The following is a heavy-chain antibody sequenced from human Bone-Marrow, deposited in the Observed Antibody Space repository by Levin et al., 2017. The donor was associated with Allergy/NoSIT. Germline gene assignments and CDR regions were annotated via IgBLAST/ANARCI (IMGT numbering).Heavy chain of an antibody. CDR1: GFTFDMYA. CDR2: IFASGGHT. D-gene: IGHD3-3*01. CDR3: ADFVDYGDN. V-gene: IGHV3-23*01. Sequence: QPGGSLRLSCAASGFTFDMYAMSWVRQAPGRGLEWVAGIFASGGHTYYADSVKGRFTISRDNSKNTLFLQMNNLRAEDTAIYYCADFVDYGDNWGQGTLVTVSS. J-gene: IGHJ4*02.